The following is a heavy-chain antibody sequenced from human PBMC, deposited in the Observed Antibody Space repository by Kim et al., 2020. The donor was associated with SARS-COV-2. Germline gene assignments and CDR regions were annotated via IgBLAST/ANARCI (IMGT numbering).Heavy chain of an antibody. CDR2: INHSGST. CDR3: ARNRGRYYDILTGYYRGYYYYGMDV. D-gene: IGHD3-9*01. Sequence: SETLSLTCAVYGGSFSGYYWSWIRQPPGKGLEWIGEINHSGSTNYNPSLKSRVTISVDTSKNQFSLKLSSVTAADTAVYYCARNRGRYYDILTGYYRGYYYYGMDVWGQGTTVTVSS. V-gene: IGHV4-34*01. J-gene: IGHJ6*02. CDR1: GGSFSGYY.